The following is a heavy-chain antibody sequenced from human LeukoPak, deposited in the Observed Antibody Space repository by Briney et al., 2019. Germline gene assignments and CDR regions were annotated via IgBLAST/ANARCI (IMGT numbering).Heavy chain of an antibody. V-gene: IGHV4-4*07. CDR1: GGSISDYY. D-gene: IGHD5-18*01. J-gene: IGHJ4*02. CDR2: IYTSGST. CDR3: ARNIHTRDYFDY. Sequence: SETLSLTCTVSGGSISDYYWSWIRQPAEKGLEWIGRIYTSGSTHYNPPLKSRVTMSVDTSKNQFSLRLPSVTAADTAVYYCARNIHTRDYFDYWGQGTLVTVSS.